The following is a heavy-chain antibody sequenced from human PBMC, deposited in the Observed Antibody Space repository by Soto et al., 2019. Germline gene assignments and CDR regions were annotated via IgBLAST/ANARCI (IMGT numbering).Heavy chain of an antibody. CDR3: ARGEGVVSTIRGPLDS. J-gene: IGHJ5*01. V-gene: IGHV1-69*01. CDR2: TIPSFETP. D-gene: IGHD5-12*01. CDR1: GGTFSNYA. Sequence: QVQLVQSGAEVKEPGSSVKVSCKTSGGTFSNYAITWVRQAPGQGLEWMGGTIPSFETPIYAQKFRGRLTITADESTTTAHMELSSLRPEDTAVFYCARGEGVVSTIRGPLDSWGQGTLVTVSS.